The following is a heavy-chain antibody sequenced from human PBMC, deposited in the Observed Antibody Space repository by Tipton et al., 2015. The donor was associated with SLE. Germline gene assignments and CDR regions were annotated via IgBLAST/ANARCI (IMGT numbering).Heavy chain of an antibody. Sequence: SLRLSCAASGFTFDDYAMHWVRQAPGKGLEWVSGISWNSGNIDYADSVKGRFTISRDNAKNSLYLQMNSLRAEDTALYYCAKDPTTVQGVIMGGEFDYWGQGTLVTVSS. J-gene: IGHJ4*02. CDR3: AKDPTTVQGVIMGGEFDY. CDR1: GFTFDDYA. D-gene: IGHD3-10*01. CDR2: ISWNSGNI. V-gene: IGHV3-9*01.